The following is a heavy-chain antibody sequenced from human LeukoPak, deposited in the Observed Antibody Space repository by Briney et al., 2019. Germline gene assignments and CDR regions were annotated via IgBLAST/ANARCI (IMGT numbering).Heavy chain of an antibody. J-gene: IGHJ5*02. D-gene: IGHD3-3*01. Sequence: ASVKVSCKASGYTFTSYGISWVRQAPGQGLEWMGWISAYNGNTNYAQKLQGRVTMTTDTSTSTAYMELRSLRSDDTAVYYCARDWSPSYDFWSCYYNNWFDPWGQGTLVTVSS. CDR3: ARDWSPSYDFWSCYYNNWFDP. V-gene: IGHV1-18*01. CDR1: GYTFTSYG. CDR2: ISAYNGNT.